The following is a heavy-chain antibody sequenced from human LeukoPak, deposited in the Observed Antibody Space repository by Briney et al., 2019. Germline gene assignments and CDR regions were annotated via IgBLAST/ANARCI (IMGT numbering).Heavy chain of an antibody. CDR3: ARGTMATITFHI. J-gene: IGHJ3*02. CDR2: ISTSGDTV. V-gene: IGHV3-48*03. Sequence: GGSLRLSCAPSGFSFSTYEMDWVRQAPGKGLEWVSYISTSGDTVYYADSVKGRFTISRDNTKNSLYLQMNSLRAEDTAVYYCARGTMATITFHIWGQGTMVTVSS. CDR1: GFSFSTYE. D-gene: IGHD5-24*01.